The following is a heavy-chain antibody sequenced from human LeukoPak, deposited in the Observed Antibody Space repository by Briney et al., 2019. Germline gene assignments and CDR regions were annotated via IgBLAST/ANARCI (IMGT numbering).Heavy chain of an antibody. CDR3: ARDRPRYSSRQDLDAFDI. Sequence: PSETLSLTCTVSGGSISSGGYYWSWIRQHPGKGLEWIGYIYYSGSTYYNPSLKSRVTISVDTSKNQFSLKLSSVTAADTAVYYCARDRPRYSSRQDLDAFDIWGQGTMVTVSS. D-gene: IGHD6-13*01. V-gene: IGHV4-31*03. CDR2: IYYSGST. J-gene: IGHJ3*02. CDR1: GGSISSGGYY.